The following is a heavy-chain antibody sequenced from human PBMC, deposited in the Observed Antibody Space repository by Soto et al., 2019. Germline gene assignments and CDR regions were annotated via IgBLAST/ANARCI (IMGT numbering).Heavy chain of an antibody. CDR2: INPNSGGT. CDR1: GYTFTGYY. CDR3: ARDGFHLRQLPRDYYYYNYIDV. D-gene: IGHD2-2*01. Sequence: GASVKVSCKASGYTFTGYYMHWVRQAPGQGLEWMGWINPNSGGTNYAQKFQGWVTMTRDTSISTAYMELSRLRSDDTAVYYCARDGFHLRQLPRDYYYYNYIDVWGKGTTSTVSS. V-gene: IGHV1-2*04. J-gene: IGHJ6*03.